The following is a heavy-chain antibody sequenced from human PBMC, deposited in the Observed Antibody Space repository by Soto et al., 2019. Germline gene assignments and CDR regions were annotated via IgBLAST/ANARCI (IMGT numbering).Heavy chain of an antibody. Sequence: QVQLVESGGGLVKPGGSLRLSCAASGFTFSDYYMSWIRQAPGKGLEWVSYISSSGSSIYYADSVKGRFTISRDNAKNSLYLQMNSQRAEETAVYYCSRTFSSSSGLWFDSWGQGTLVTVSS. D-gene: IGHD6-6*01. CDR1: GFTFSDYY. V-gene: IGHV3-11*01. CDR3: SRTFSSSSGLWFDS. J-gene: IGHJ5*01. CDR2: ISSSGSSI.